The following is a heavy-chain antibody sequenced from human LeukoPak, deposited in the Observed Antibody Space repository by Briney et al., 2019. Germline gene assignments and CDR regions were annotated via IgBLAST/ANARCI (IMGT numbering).Heavy chain of an antibody. J-gene: IGHJ4*02. V-gene: IGHV4-39*01. CDR2: NDYSGST. D-gene: IGHD5-18*01. CDR1: AGSISSSSYY. CDR3: ARHKSKSFCYGCFDY. Sequence: SETLSLTYTVSAGSISSSSYYWGWIRQPPGKGLEWIGSNDYSGSTYYTPSLKSRVTISVDTSKNQFSLKLSSVTAADTAVYYCARHKSKSFCYGCFDYWGQGTLVTVSS.